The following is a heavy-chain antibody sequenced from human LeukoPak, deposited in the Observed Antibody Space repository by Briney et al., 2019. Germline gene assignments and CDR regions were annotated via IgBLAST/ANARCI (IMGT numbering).Heavy chain of an antibody. J-gene: IGHJ5*02. CDR2: IYYSGST. Sequence: SETLSLTCTVSGGSISSGGYYWSWLRQHPGKGLEWIVYIYYSGSTYYNPSLKSRVTISVDTSKNQFSLKLSSVTAADTAVYYCARGGYDFWSGYHDNWFDPWGQGTLVTVSS. CDR3: ARGGYDFWSGYHDNWFDP. D-gene: IGHD3-3*01. V-gene: IGHV4-31*03. CDR1: GGSISSGGYY.